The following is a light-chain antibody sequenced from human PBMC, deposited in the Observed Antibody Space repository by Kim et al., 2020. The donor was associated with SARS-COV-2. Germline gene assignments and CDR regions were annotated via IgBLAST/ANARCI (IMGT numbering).Light chain of an antibody. J-gene: IGKJ3*01. CDR3: HHYVTSSFT. CDR2: DTS. CDR1: QSLTY. Sequence: EIVLTQTPGTLSLSPGDRATLSCRASQSLTYLAWYQQKPGQAPRLLIYDTSTRATGIPDRFRGGGSGTDFTLTINSLAPEDFAVYYCHHYVTSSFTFCPGTKVDIK. V-gene: IGKV3-20*01.